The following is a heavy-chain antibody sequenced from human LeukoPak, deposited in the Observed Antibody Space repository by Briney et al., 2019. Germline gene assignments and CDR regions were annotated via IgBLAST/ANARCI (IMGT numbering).Heavy chain of an antibody. J-gene: IGHJ6*03. CDR1: GGSFSGYY. V-gene: IGHV4-34*01. D-gene: IGHD5-12*01. Sequence: TSETLSLTCAVYGGSFSGYYWSWIRQPPGKGLEWIGEINHSGSTNYKPSLKSRVTISVDTSKNQFSLKLSSVTAADTAVYYCARDQRSGYSGYDYYYYYYMDVWGKGTTVTVSS. CDR3: ARDQRSGYSGYDYYYYYYMDV. CDR2: INHSGST.